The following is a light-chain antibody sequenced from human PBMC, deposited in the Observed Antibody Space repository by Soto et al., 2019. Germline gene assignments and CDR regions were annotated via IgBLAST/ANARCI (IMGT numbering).Light chain of an antibody. CDR2: DAS. Sequence: EVVMTQSPATLSVSPGEGVTLSCRASQGIGDTLAWYQHKPGQTPRLLIYDASNRATGIPARFSGSGSGTDFTLNISSLEPEDFAVYYCQQRGNWSPLTFGGGTKVEIK. V-gene: IGKV3D-11*03. CDR1: QGIGDT. J-gene: IGKJ4*01. CDR3: QQRGNWSPLT.